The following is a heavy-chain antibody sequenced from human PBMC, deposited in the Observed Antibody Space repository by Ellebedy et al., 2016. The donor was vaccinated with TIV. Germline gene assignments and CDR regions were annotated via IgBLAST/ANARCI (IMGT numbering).Heavy chain of an antibody. D-gene: IGHD4-23*01. Sequence: PGGSLRLSCKTSGFSFTTSWIGRVRQVPGKGLEWVGLIYGDDSDTKYSPSFQGQVTFSADKSSSTAYLQWSSLKASDTAMYYCATHYGGGGHDGFDIWGQGTTVIVSS. CDR3: ATHYGGGGHDGFDI. J-gene: IGHJ3*02. CDR1: GFSFTTSW. V-gene: IGHV5-51*01. CDR2: IYGDDSDT.